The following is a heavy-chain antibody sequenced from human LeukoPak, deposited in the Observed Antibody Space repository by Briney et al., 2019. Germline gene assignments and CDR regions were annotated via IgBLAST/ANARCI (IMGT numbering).Heavy chain of an antibody. CDR1: GGSISSSSYY. D-gene: IGHD3-10*01. CDR3: ARDARGSSYMDV. CDR2: IYYSGST. J-gene: IGHJ6*02. V-gene: IGHV4-39*07. Sequence: SETLSLTCTVSGGSISSSSYYWGWIRQPPGKGLEWIGSIYYSGSTYYNPSLKSRVTISVDTSKNQFSLKVSSVTAADTAVYYCARDARGSSYMDVGGQGTTVTVSS.